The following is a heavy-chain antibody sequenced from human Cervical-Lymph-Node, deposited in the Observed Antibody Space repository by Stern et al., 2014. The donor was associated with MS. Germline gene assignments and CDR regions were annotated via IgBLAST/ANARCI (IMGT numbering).Heavy chain of an antibody. Sequence: QVTLKESGPTLVKPTQTLTLTCTFSGFSLSTSGVGVGWIRQPPGKALEWLALIYWDDDTRYSPSLKSRLTIPKDTSKNQVVLTMSNMDPVDTATYYCAHGLEIRLWAAYWGQGTLVTVSS. J-gene: IGHJ4*02. CDR3: AHGLEIRLWAAY. CDR1: GFSLSTSGVG. D-gene: IGHD5-18*01. V-gene: IGHV2-5*02. CDR2: IYWDDDT.